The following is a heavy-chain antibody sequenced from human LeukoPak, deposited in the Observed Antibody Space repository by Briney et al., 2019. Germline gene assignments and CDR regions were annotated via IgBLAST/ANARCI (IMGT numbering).Heavy chain of an antibody. D-gene: IGHD3-10*02. CDR1: GFTFSSHS. V-gene: IGHV3-21*01. Sequence: GGSLRLSCAASGFTFSSHSMNWVRQAPGKGLEWVSSITSSSIYKYYADSMKGRFTISRDNAKNSLYLQMDSLRAEDTAVYYCAELGITMIGGVWGKGTTVTISS. CDR2: ITSSSIYK. CDR3: AELGITMIGGV. J-gene: IGHJ6*04.